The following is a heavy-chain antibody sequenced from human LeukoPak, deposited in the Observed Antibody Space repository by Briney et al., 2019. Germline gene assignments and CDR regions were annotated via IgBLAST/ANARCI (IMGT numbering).Heavy chain of an antibody. CDR2: IYPGDSDT. CDR1: GYSFTSYW. D-gene: IGHD7-27*01. V-gene: IGHV5-51*01. J-gene: IGHJ4*02. Sequence: GESLKISCKGSGYSFTSYWIGWARHMPGKGLEWMGMIYPGDSDTRYSPSFQGQVTISADKSISTAYLQWSSLKASDTAMYYCARWSLAMRLGIFDYWGQGTLVTVSS. CDR3: ARWSLAMRLGIFDY.